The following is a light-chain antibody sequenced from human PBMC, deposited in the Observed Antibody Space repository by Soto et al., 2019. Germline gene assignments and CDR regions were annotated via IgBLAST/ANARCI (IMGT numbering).Light chain of an antibody. Sequence: EIVLMKSPGTLSLSTGERATLSCRASQNVDSNYLAWYQQKPGQAPRIIIFGASGRATGIPDRFSGSGSGTDFTLTISRLEPEDFAVYYCQQYGSLSWTFGQGTKVDNK. CDR3: QQYGSLSWT. CDR2: GAS. V-gene: IGKV3-20*01. CDR1: QNVDSNY. J-gene: IGKJ1*01.